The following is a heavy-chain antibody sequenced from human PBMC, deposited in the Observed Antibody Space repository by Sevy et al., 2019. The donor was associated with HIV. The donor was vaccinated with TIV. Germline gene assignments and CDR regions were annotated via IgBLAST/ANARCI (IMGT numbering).Heavy chain of an antibody. V-gene: IGHV1-2*06. J-gene: IGHJ5*02. CDR3: AREGYYDSSGYQS. CDR2: INPNSGGT. D-gene: IGHD3-22*01. Sequence: ASVKVSCKASGYTFTGYYMHWVRQAPGQGLEWMGRINPNSGGTNYAQKFQGRVTMTRDTSISTAYMELSRLRSDDTAVYYCAREGYYDSSGYQSWGQRTLVTVSS. CDR1: GYTFTGYY.